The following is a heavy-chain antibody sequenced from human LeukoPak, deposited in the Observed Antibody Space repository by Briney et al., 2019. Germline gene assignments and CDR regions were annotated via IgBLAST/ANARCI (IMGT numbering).Heavy chain of an antibody. CDR3: ARVGGGTSTFDY. CDR1: GGSISSGGYY. CDR2: IYYSGST. J-gene: IGHJ4*02. Sequence: PSETLSLTCTVSGGSISSGGYYWSWIRQHPGKGLEWIGYIYYSGSTYYNPSLKSRVTISVDTSKNQFSLKLSSVTAADTAVYYCARVGGGTSTFDYWGQGTLVTVSS. D-gene: IGHD4-23*01. V-gene: IGHV4-31*03.